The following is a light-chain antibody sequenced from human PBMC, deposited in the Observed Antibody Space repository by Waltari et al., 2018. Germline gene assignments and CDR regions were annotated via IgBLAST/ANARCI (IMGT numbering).Light chain of an antibody. CDR2: DVS. CDR1: SSDVGYNY. CDR3: SSYITSSTL. J-gene: IGLJ2*01. Sequence: QSALTQPASVSGSPGQSITISCTGTSSDVGYNYDSWYQQFPGKAPKLVIYDVSHRPSGVSNRFSGSKSGNTASLTISGLQAEDEADYLCSSYITSSTLFGGGTKLTVL. V-gene: IGLV2-14*01.